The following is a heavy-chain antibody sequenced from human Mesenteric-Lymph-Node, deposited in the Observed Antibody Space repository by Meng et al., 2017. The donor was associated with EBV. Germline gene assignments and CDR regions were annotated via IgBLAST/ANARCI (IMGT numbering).Heavy chain of an antibody. CDR2: ITWDGGR. Sequence: EMTLVEAGGAVVQPGGSLKLSCVASGFTFKDYNMHWVRQVPGKALEWVSLITWDGGRYYAGSVKGRFTISRDVTRNSLFLEMNNLRTEDSAHYYCARLYRPYFHFDMDIWGQGTLVTVSS. D-gene: IGHD1-14*01. CDR1: GFTFKDYN. CDR3: ARLYRPYFHFDMDI. J-gene: IGHJ6*02. V-gene: IGHV3-43*01.